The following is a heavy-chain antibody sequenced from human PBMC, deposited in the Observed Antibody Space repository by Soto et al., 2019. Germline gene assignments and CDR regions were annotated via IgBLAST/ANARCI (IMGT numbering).Heavy chain of an antibody. CDR2: IYSSGSA. CDR1: RASIYTYS. V-gene: IGHV4-4*07. D-gene: IGHD1-26*01. Sequence: TLSLTCTVSRASIYTYSWTWIRQPAGKGLQWIGHIYSSGSANYSPSLKSRVSMSVDSSKNQISLKLSSVTAADTAVYYCATIVGANDYWGQGTLVTVSS. J-gene: IGHJ4*02. CDR3: ATIVGANDY.